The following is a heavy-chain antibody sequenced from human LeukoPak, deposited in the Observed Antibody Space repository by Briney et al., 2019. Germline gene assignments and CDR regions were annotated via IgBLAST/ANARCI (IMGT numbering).Heavy chain of an antibody. CDR3: AREEAWSSSSLGGFDP. CDR1: GGSFSGYY. V-gene: IGHV4-34*01. CDR2: INHSGST. J-gene: IGHJ5*02. Sequence: PSDTLSLTCAVYGGSFSGYYWSWIRQPPGKGLEWIGEINHSGSTNYNPSLKSRVTISVDTSKNQFSLKLSSVTAADTAVYYCAREEAWSSSSLGGFDPWGQGTLVTVSS. D-gene: IGHD6-6*01.